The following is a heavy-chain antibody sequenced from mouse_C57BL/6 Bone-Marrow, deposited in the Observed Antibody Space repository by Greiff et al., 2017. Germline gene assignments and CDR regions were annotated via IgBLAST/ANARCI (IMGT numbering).Heavy chain of an antibody. CDR2: IYPGSGST. D-gene: IGHD4-1*01. CDR3: ARTGAGAMDY. J-gene: IGHJ4*01. CDR1: GYTFTSYW. Sequence: QVQLQQPGAELVKPGASVKMSCKASGYTFTSYWITWVKQRPGQGLEWIGDIYPGSGSTNYNEKFKSKATLTVDTSSSTAYMELRSLTSEDSAVYYCARTGAGAMDYWGQGTSVTVSS. V-gene: IGHV1-55*01.